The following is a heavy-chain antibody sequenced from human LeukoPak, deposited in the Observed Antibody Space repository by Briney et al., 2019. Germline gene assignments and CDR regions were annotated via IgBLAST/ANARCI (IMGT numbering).Heavy chain of an antibody. D-gene: IGHD2-2*01. CDR3: ARAHNIVVVPAATYDY. CDR1: GYTFTGYY. J-gene: IGHJ4*02. Sequence: ASVTVSCKASGYTFTGYYMHWVRQAPGQGLEWMGWINPNSGGTNYAQKFQGRVTMTRDTSISTAYMELSRLRSDDTAVYYCARAHNIVVVPAATYDYWGQGTLVTVSS. V-gene: IGHV1-2*02. CDR2: INPNSGGT.